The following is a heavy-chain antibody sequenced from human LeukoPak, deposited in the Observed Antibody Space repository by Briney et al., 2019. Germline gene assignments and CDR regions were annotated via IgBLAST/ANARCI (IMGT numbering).Heavy chain of an antibody. J-gene: IGHJ4*02. Sequence: SETLSLTCTVSGGSISSSSFYWGWIRQPPGKGLEWIGSFYYTGSTYYNPSLKSRLTISVDTSKNQFSLRLSSVTAADTAFYYCVRPGIVGATAFDYWGQGTLVTVSS. CDR1: GGSISSSSFY. CDR3: VRPGIVGATAFDY. CDR2: FYYTGST. V-gene: IGHV4-39*01. D-gene: IGHD1-26*01.